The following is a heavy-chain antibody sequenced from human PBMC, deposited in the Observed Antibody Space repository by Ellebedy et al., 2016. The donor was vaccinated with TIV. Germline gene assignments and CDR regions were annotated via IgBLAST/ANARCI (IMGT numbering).Heavy chain of an antibody. D-gene: IGHD3-10*01. Sequence: GESLKISCAASGFTFSTYSMSWVRQAPGKGLEWVSAISGPGTTIFYADSVKGRFTVSRDNSKNTLYLQMNSLRAEDTAVYYCAHSIRGVWNYYYGVDVWGQGNTVTVSS. J-gene: IGHJ6*02. V-gene: IGHV3-23*01. CDR3: AHSIRGVWNYYYGVDV. CDR2: ISGPGTTI. CDR1: GFTFSTYS.